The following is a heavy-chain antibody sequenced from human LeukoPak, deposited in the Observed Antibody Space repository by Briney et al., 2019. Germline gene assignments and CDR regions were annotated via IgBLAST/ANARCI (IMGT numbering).Heavy chain of an antibody. CDR2: IYYNANT. J-gene: IGHJ6*02. D-gene: IGHD1-26*01. Sequence: SETLSLTCSVSDGSINSYYWNWIRRRPGKGREWIGYIYYNANTNYSPSLTSRVTISVATSKNLSSLKVSSVTAADTAVYYCARGRSNYYGMDVWGHRTTVTASS. CDR3: ARGRSNYYGMDV. CDR1: DGSINSYY. V-gene: IGHV4-59*01.